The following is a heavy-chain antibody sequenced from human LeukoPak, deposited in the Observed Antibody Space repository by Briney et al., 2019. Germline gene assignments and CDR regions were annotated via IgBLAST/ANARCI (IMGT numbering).Heavy chain of an antibody. Sequence: SETLSLTCTVSGGSISSYYWSWIRQPPGRGLEWIGYIYYSGSTNYNPSLKSRVTISVDTSKNQFSLKLSSVTAADTAVYYCASFAVAGTDHFDYWGQGTLVTVSS. CDR1: GGSISSYY. CDR2: IYYSGST. V-gene: IGHV4-59*08. D-gene: IGHD6-19*01. J-gene: IGHJ4*02. CDR3: ASFAVAGTDHFDY.